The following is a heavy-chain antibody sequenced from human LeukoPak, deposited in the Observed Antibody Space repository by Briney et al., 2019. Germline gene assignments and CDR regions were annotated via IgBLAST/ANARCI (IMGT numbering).Heavy chain of an antibody. CDR3: AKAPYYDILTGYPGYYFDY. CDR1: GFTFSSYA. D-gene: IGHD3-9*01. V-gene: IGHV3-23*01. Sequence: GGSLRLSCAASGFTFSSYAMSWVRQAPGKGLEWVSAISGSGGSTYYADSVKGRFTISRDNSKNTLYLQMNSLRAEDTAVYYCAKAPYYDILTGYPGYYFDYWGQGTLVTVSS. J-gene: IGHJ4*02. CDR2: ISGSGGST.